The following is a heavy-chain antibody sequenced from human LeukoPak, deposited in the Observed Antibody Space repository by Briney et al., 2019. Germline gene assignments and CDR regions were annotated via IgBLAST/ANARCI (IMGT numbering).Heavy chain of an antibody. CDR2: MNPNSGKT. J-gene: IGHJ2*01. D-gene: IGHD1-7*01. CDR3: ASHPETNWYFDL. CDR1: GGTFTSDD. Sequence: ASVKVSCKASGGTFTSDDINWVRQATGLGLEWMGWMNPNSGKTGYAQKFQGRVTLTRNTAMGTAYMELSSVTAADTAVYYCASHPETNWYFDLWGRGTLVTVSS. V-gene: IGHV1-8*01.